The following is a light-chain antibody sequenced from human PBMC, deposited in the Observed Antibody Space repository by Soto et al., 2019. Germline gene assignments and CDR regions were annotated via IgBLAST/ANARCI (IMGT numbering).Light chain of an antibody. CDR2: AAS. V-gene: IGKV1-6*01. CDR3: LQDYNYPRT. CDR1: QGIRND. J-gene: IGKJ1*01. Sequence: AIQMTQSPSSLSASVGDRVTITCRASQGIRNDLGWYQQKPGKAPNLLIYAASNLESGVPSRFSGSGSGTDFTLTISSLQPEDFEAYYCLQDYNYPRTFGQGTKVEIK.